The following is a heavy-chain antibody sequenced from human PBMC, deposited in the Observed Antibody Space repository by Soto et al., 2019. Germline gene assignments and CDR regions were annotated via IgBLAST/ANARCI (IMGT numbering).Heavy chain of an antibody. Sequence: QVQLVQSGAEVKKPGASVKVSCKASGYTFTGYYMHWVRQAPGQGLEWMGWINPNSGGTNYAQKFQGWVTMTRDTSISTAYMGLSRLRSDDTAVYYCARGPYRTTGTSPPGWFDPWGQGTLVTVSS. CDR1: GYTFTGYY. J-gene: IGHJ5*02. CDR3: ARGPYRTTGTSPPGWFDP. V-gene: IGHV1-2*04. D-gene: IGHD1-1*01. CDR2: INPNSGGT.